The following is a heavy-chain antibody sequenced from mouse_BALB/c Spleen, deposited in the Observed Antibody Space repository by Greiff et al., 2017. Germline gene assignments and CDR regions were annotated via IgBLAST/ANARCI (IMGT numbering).Heavy chain of an antibody. D-gene: IGHD2-4*01. CDR3: AREDYGYYFDY. CDR2: ISSGSSTI. CDR1: GFTFSSFG. J-gene: IGHJ2*01. V-gene: IGHV5-17*02. Sequence: EVQGVESGGGLVQPGGSRKLSCAASGFTFSSFGMHWVRQAPEKGLEWVAYISSGSSTIYYADTVKGRFTISRDNPKNTLFLQMTSLRSEDTAMYYCAREDYGYYFDYWGQGTTLTVSS.